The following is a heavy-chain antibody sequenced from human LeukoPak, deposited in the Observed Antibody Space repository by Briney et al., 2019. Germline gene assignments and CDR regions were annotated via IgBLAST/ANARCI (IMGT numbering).Heavy chain of an antibody. CDR1: GFTFSSYR. V-gene: IGHV3-74*01. D-gene: IGHD2-8*01. CDR3: ARDGDCVNGVCYDQFDY. CDR2: ISSDGKST. Sequence: GALRLSFSASGFTFSSYRIGWGRQTPRKGLVLVPRISSDGKSTSYADSVKGRFTISRDNAKNTLYLQMNSLRAEDTAVYYCARDGDCVNGVCYDQFDYWGQGTLVTVSS. J-gene: IGHJ4*02.